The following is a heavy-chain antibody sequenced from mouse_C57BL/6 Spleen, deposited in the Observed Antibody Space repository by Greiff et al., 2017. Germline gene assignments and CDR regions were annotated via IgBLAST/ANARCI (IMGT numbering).Heavy chain of an antibody. CDR1: GYTFTSYW. CDR2: IHPNSGST. D-gene: IGHD2-3*01. Sequence: QVQLQQPGAELVKPGASVKLSCKASGYTFTSYWMHWVKQRPGQGLEWIGMIHPNSGSTNYNEKFKSKATLTVDKSSSTAYMQLSSLTSEDSAVYYCARLEGWLLPYAMDYWGQGTSVTVSS. V-gene: IGHV1-64*01. CDR3: ARLEGWLLPYAMDY. J-gene: IGHJ4*01.